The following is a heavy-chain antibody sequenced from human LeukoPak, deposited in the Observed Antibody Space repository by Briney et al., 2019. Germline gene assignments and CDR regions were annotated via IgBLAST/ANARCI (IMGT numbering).Heavy chain of an antibody. Sequence: ASVKVSCKASGYTFTSYYMHWVRQAPGQGLEWMGIINPSGGSTSYAQKFQGRVTMTRDMSTSTVYMELSSLRSEDTAVYYCARDAKYYYDSSGYYYIDYYYYMDVWGKGTTVTISS. V-gene: IGHV1-46*01. J-gene: IGHJ6*03. CDR3: ARDAKYYYDSSGYYYIDYYYYMDV. D-gene: IGHD3-22*01. CDR1: GYTFTSYY. CDR2: INPSGGST.